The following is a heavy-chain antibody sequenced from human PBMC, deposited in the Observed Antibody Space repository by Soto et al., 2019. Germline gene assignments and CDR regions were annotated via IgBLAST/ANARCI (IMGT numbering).Heavy chain of an antibody. Sequence: GESLKISCKRPGYSFPRYWIGCVRQMPGKGLEWMGIIYPGDSDTRYSPSFQGQVTISADKSISTAYLQWSSLKASDTAMYYCARRPGIAAAGGWFDPWGQETLVTVSS. CDR3: ARRPGIAAAGGWFDP. V-gene: IGHV5-51*01. D-gene: IGHD6-13*01. CDR1: GYSFPRYW. J-gene: IGHJ5*02. CDR2: IYPGDSDT.